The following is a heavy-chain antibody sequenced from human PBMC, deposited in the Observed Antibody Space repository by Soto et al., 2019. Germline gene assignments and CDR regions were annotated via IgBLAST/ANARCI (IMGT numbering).Heavy chain of an antibody. CDR2: IYYSGST. V-gene: IGHV4-30-4*01. D-gene: IGHD5-18*01. CDR3: ARDRRGVQLDY. J-gene: IGHJ4*02. CDR1: GGSISSGDYY. Sequence: SETLSLTCTVSGGSISSGDYYWSWIRQPPGKGLEWIGYIYYSGSTYYNPSLKSRVTISVDTSKNQFSLKLSSVTAADTAVYYCARDRRGVQLDYWGQGTLVTVSS.